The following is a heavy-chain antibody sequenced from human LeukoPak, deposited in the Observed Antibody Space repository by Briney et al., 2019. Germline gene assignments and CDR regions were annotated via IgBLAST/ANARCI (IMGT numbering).Heavy chain of an antibody. J-gene: IGHJ6*03. V-gene: IGHV3-30*02. CDR3: AKDRAVVVPAAIWGGYYYYMDV. CDR1: GFTFSSYG. CDR2: IRYDGSNK. D-gene: IGHD2-2*01. Sequence: GGSLTLSCAASGFTFSSYGMHWVRQAPGKGLEWVAFIRYDGSNKYYADSVKGRFTISKDNSKNTLYLQMNSLRAEDTAVYYCAKDRAVVVPAAIWGGYYYYMDVWGKGTTVTVSS.